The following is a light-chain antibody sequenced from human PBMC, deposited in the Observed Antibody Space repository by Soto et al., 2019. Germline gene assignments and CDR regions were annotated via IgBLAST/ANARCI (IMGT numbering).Light chain of an antibody. Sequence: DIQMTQSPSTMSASVGDRVTITCRASESIDRWLAWYQQKPGKAPKVLIYDASSLKSGVPSRFSGSGSGTDFTLTISGLEPEDFAVYYCQHYAMSPPFTFGPGTKVDIK. CDR2: DAS. CDR1: ESIDRW. CDR3: QHYAMSPPFT. V-gene: IGKV1-5*01. J-gene: IGKJ3*01.